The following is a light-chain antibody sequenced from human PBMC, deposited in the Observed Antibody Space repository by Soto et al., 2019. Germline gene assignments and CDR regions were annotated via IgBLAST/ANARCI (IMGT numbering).Light chain of an antibody. CDR1: QSVSANY. CDR3: QQYSSPTWT. CDR2: DAS. V-gene: IGKV3-20*01. J-gene: IGKJ1*01. Sequence: EIVLTQSPGTLSLSPGERATLSCRASQSVSANYLAWYQQKPGQAPRLLIYDASSRATGIPDRFSGSGSGTDFTLTITRLEPEDFAVYYCQQYSSPTWTFGQGTKVEVK.